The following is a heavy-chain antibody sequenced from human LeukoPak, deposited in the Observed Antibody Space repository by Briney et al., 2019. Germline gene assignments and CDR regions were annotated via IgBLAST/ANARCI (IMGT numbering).Heavy chain of an antibody. CDR2: ISGSGGST. CDR1: GFTFSSYA. V-gene: IGHV3-23*01. D-gene: IGHD6-13*01. J-gene: IGHJ4*02. CDR3: AKHPSVAAAGTSFDY. Sequence: GGSLGLSCAASGFTFSSYAMSWVRQAPGKGLEWVSAISGSGGSTYYADSVKGRFTISRDNSKNTLYLQMNSLRAEDTAVYYCAKHPSVAAAGTSFDYWGQGTLVTVSS.